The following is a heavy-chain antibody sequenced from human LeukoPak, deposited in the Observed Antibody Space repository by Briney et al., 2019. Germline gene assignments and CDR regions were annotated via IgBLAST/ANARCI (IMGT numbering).Heavy chain of an antibody. Sequence: SETLSLTCAVYGGSFSGYYWSWIRQFPGKGLEWIGEINDSENTNYNPSLKSRVTMSVDTSKNQFSLRLSSVTAADTAVYYCARGFILTGKGWFDPWGQGTLVTVSS. CDR3: ARGFILTGKGWFDP. V-gene: IGHV4-34*01. J-gene: IGHJ5*02. D-gene: IGHD7-27*01. CDR1: GGSFSGYY. CDR2: INDSENT.